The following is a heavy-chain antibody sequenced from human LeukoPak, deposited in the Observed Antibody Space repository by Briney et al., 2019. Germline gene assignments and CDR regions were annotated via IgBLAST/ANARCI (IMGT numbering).Heavy chain of an antibody. CDR2: ISAYNGNT. CDR1: GYTFTSYG. CDR3: ARDKWDIVVVPAAGAPHY. V-gene: IGHV1-18*01. J-gene: IGHJ4*02. D-gene: IGHD2-2*01. Sequence: ASVKVSCKASGYTFTSYGISWVRQAPGQGLEWMGWISAYNGNTNYAQKLQGRVTVTTDTSTSTAYMELRSLRSDDTAVYYCARDKWDIVVVPAAGAPHYWGQGTLVTVSS.